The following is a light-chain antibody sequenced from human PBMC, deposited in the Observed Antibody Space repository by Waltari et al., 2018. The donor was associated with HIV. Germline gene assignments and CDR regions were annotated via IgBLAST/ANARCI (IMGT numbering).Light chain of an antibody. Sequence: IVFTQSPATLSLPRGDRATLSCRASPRIGGYVAGYQQKPGQAPRLLIYDVTNRATGIPARFSGSGSGTDFTLTVSSLEPEDFAVYFCQHRSGWPVTFGQGTKLEIK. V-gene: IGKV3-11*01. CDR2: DVT. CDR3: QHRSGWPVT. CDR1: PRIGGY. J-gene: IGKJ2*01.